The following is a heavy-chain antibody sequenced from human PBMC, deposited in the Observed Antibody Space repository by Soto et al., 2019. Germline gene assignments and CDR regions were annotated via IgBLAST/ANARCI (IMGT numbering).Heavy chain of an antibody. D-gene: IGHD5-12*01. J-gene: IGHJ4*02. Sequence: EVQLLESGGGLVQPGGSLRLSCAVSGFTFSSYSFTWVRQAPGKGLQWVSGISIGGTHTLYADSVKGRLTISRDNSKNTVYLQMHSLKAEDAAVYYCAKWSGYGDLWGQGTLVIVSS. V-gene: IGHV3-23*01. CDR1: GFTFSSYS. CDR3: AKWSGYGDL. CDR2: ISIGGTHT.